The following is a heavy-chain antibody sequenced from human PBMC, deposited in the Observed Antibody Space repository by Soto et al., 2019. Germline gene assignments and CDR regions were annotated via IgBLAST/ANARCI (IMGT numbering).Heavy chain of an antibody. V-gene: IGHV1-69*08. D-gene: IGHD5-12*01. Sequence: QVQLVQSGAEVKKPGSSVKVSCKASGGTFSSYTISWVRQAPGQGLEWMGRIIPILGIANYAQKFQGRVTITADKTTSTAYMELSSLRSEDTAMYYCAGEKGDGYNLDYWGQGTLVTVSS. CDR3: AGEKGDGYNLDY. CDR2: IIPILGIA. CDR1: GGTFSSYT. J-gene: IGHJ4*02.